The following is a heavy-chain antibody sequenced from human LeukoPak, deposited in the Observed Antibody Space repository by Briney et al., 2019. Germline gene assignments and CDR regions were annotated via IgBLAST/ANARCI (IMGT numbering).Heavy chain of an antibody. V-gene: IGHV4-34*01. D-gene: IGHD3-10*01. CDR2: INHSGST. Sequence: SETLSLTCGVYGGSLSNYYCHWIRQPPGKGLEWIGEINHSGSTNYNPSLKSRVTISVDTSKNQYSLKLSSVTAADTAVYYCARGDPYRGRYFDYWGQGTLVTVSS. CDR3: ARGDPYRGRYFDY. CDR1: GGSLSNYY. J-gene: IGHJ4*02.